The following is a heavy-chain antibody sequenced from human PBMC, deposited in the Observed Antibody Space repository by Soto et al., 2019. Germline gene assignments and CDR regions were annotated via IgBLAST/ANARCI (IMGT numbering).Heavy chain of an antibody. J-gene: IGHJ4*02. Sequence: ASVKVSCKASGYTFTSYDIDWVRQATGQGLEWMGWMNPNSGNTGYAQKFQGRVTMTRNTSISTAYMELSSLRPEDTAVYYRARGRHDYIWGSYRYPMDYLGQGTLVTV. CDR2: MNPNSGNT. V-gene: IGHV1-8*01. D-gene: IGHD3-16*02. CDR3: ARGRHDYIWGSYRYPMDY. CDR1: GYTFTSYD.